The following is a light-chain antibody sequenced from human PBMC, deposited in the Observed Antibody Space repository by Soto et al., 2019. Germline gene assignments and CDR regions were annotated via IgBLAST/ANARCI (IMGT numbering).Light chain of an antibody. V-gene: IGKV3-11*01. CDR2: DAS. CDR1: QSVGNY. J-gene: IGKJ1*01. CDR3: QQRSDWPRT. Sequence: EIVLTQSPATLSLSPGDRATLSCRASQSVGNYLGWYQQKPGQAPRLLIFDASNRATGIPSRFSGRGSGTDFTLTISSLEPEDFAVYYCQQRSDWPRTFCQGTKVEIK.